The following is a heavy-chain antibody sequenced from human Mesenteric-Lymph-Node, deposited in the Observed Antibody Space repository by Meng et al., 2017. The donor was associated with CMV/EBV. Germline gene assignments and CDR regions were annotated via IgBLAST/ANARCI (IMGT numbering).Heavy chain of an antibody. J-gene: IGHJ6*02. V-gene: IGHV3-21*01. Sequence: GESLKISCVASGFDITTYTMNWVRQAPGKGLEWVSSISGSSADIYYTDSVKGRFTISRDNAKNSLYLQMNSLRAEDTAVYYCARDVRVLESHFYYYYYGMDVWGQGTTVTVSS. CDR1: GFDITTYT. CDR2: ISGSSADI. CDR3: ARDVRVLESHFYYYYYGMDV. D-gene: IGHD3-3*01.